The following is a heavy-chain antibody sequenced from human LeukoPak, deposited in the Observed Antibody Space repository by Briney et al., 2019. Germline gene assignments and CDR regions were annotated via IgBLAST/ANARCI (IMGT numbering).Heavy chain of an antibody. Sequence: SETLSLTCTVSGGSISSYYWSWIRQPPGEGLEWIGYIYYSGSTNYNPSLKSRVTISVDTSKNQFSLKLSSVTAADTAVYYCARHGFYYGMDVWGQGTTVTVSS. CDR1: GGSISSYY. CDR2: IYYSGST. CDR3: ARHGFYYGMDV. J-gene: IGHJ6*02. V-gene: IGHV4-59*08.